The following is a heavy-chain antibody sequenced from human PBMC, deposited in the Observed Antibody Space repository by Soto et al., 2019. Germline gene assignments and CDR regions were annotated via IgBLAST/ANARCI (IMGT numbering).Heavy chain of an antibody. D-gene: IGHD2-15*01. CDR2: IQRGGTT. J-gene: IGHJ6*04. V-gene: IGHV3-66*01. Sequence: EVQLVESGGGVVQPGGSLRLSCAASGFTVSSKDMNWVRQAPGKGLEWVSLIQRGGTTYYADSVKGRLTISRDTSENTLHLQMESMRVEDTAVYYCARDDVFCDGGRCYGIPLDVWGKGTMVTVSS. CDR3: ARDDVFCDGGRCYGIPLDV. CDR1: GFTVSSKD.